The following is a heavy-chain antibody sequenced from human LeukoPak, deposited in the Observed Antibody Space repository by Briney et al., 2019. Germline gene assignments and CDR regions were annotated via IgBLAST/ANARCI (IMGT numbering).Heavy chain of an antibody. CDR1: GGSISSGGYY. D-gene: IGHD4-11*01. J-gene: IGHJ4*02. Sequence: SETLSLTCTVSGGSISSGGYYWRWIRQHPGKGLEWIGYIYYSGSTYYNPSLKSRVTISVDTSKNQFSLKLSSVTAADTAVYYCARYAVTTIDYWGQGTLVTVSS. CDR2: IYYSGST. V-gene: IGHV4-31*03. CDR3: ARYAVTTIDY.